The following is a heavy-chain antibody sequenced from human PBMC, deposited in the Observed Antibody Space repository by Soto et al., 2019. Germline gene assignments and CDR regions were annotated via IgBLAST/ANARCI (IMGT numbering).Heavy chain of an antibody. CDR2: ISGSGGNT. CDR3: AKDPRVHYYGSGSSSY. V-gene: IGHV3-23*01. Sequence: EVQLLESVGGLVQPGGSLRLSCAASGFVFSSYAMSWVRQAPGKGLEWVSTISGSGGNTYYADSVKGRFTISRDNSKNTLYLQMNSLRAEDTALYYCAKDPRVHYYGSGSSSYWGQGTLVTVSS. D-gene: IGHD3-10*01. J-gene: IGHJ4*02. CDR1: GFVFSSYA.